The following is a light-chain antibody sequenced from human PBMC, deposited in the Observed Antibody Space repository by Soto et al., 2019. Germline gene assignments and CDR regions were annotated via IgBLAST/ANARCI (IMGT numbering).Light chain of an antibody. J-gene: IGLJ2*01. V-gene: IGLV1-51*01. CDR2: DNT. Sequence: QSVLTQPPSVSAAPGQRVTISCSGNSSNIGNNYVSWYQQLPRTAPKLLIYDNTKRPSPIPDRFSATRSGTSATLGVTGIQTGDEANYYCRTWDSCLSSVVFGAGTKLTVL. CDR3: RTWDSCLSSVV. CDR1: SSNIGNNY.